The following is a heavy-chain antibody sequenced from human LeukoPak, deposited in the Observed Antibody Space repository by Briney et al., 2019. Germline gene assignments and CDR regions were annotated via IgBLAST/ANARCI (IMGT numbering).Heavy chain of an antibody. CDR3: ARSSPHCSSTSCYNDAFDI. CDR1: GFTFSSYS. CDR2: ISSSSSYI. J-gene: IGHJ3*02. D-gene: IGHD2-2*02. Sequence: NPGGSLRLSCAASGFTFSSYSMNWVRQAPGKGLEWVSSISSSSSYIYYADSVKGRFTISRDNAKNSLYLQMNSLRAKDTAVYYCARSSPHCSSTSCYNDAFDIWGQGTMVTVSS. V-gene: IGHV3-21*01.